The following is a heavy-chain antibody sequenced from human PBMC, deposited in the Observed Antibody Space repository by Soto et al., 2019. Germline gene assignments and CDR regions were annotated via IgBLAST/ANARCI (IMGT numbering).Heavy chain of an antibody. Sequence: ASVKVSCKASGYTFSDYYMHWVRQAPGQGLEWVGWINANSGGTTYAQKFQGRVTMTRDTSISTAYMELSRLSSDDTAIYYCARLQIEVAGTNWGQGTLVTVSS. CDR1: GYTFSDYY. CDR3: ARLQIEVAGTN. CDR2: INANSGGT. V-gene: IGHV1-2*02. J-gene: IGHJ4*02. D-gene: IGHD6-19*01.